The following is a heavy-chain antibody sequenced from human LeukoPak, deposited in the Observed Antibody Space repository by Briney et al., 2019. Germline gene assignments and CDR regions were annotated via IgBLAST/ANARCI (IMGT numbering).Heavy chain of an antibody. CDR1: GFTFSSYA. V-gene: IGHV3-23*01. CDR3: ARASHQWELRLYGMDV. CDR2: ISGSGGST. D-gene: IGHD1-26*01. J-gene: IGHJ6*02. Sequence: GGSLRLSCAASGFTFSSYAMSWVRQAPGKGLEWVSAISGSGGSTYYADSVKGRFTISRDNSRDTLFLQMNSLRTEDTAVYYCARASHQWELRLYGMDVWGQGTTVTVSS.